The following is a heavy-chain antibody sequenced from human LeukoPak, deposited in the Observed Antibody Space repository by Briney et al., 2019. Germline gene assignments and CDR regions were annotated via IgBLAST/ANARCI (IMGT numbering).Heavy chain of an antibody. Sequence: PETLSLTCTVSGGSISSYYWSWIRQPAGKGLEWIGRIYTSGSTNYNPSLKSRVTISVDTSKNQFSLRLSSVTAADTAVYYCARGAGYSSGWYYFDYWGQGTLVTVSS. CDR1: GGSISSYY. D-gene: IGHD6-19*01. V-gene: IGHV4-4*07. CDR2: IYTSGST. J-gene: IGHJ4*02. CDR3: ARGAGYSSGWYYFDY.